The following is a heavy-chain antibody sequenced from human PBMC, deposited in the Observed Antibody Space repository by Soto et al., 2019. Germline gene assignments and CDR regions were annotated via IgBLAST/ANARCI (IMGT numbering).Heavy chain of an antibody. CDR3: ARNTAHDAFDI. J-gene: IGHJ3*02. CDR2: IIPIFGTA. D-gene: IGHD4-17*01. Sequence: SSVKVSCKASGGTFSSYAISWLLQAPGQGLEWMGGIIPIFGTANYAQKFQGRVTITADESTSTAYMELSSLRSEDTAVYYCARNTAHDAFDIWGQGTMVTVSS. CDR1: GGTFSSYA. V-gene: IGHV1-69*13.